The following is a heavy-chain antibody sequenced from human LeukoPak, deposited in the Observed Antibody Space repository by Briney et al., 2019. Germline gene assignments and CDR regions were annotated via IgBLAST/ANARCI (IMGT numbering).Heavy chain of an antibody. J-gene: IGHJ4*02. V-gene: IGHV4-39*01. D-gene: IGHD3-10*01. Sequence: SETLSLTCTVSGGSISSSSYYWGWIRQPPGKGLEWIGSIYYSGSTYYNPSLKSRVTISVDTSKNQFSLKLSSVTAAYTAVYYCARPGGYGSGSYYDYWGQGTLVTVS. CDR3: ARPGGYGSGSYYDY. CDR2: IYYSGST. CDR1: GGSISSSSYY.